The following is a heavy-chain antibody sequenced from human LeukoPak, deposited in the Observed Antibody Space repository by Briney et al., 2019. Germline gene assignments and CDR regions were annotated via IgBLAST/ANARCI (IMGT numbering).Heavy chain of an antibody. Sequence: PGGSLRLSCAASGFTFSSYAMSWVRQAPGKGLEWVSAISGSGGSTYYADSVKGRFTISRDNSKNTLYLQMNSLRAEDTAVYYCARAERYSYGYADYWGQGTLVTVSS. CDR2: ISGSGGST. D-gene: IGHD5-18*01. J-gene: IGHJ4*02. CDR3: ARAERYSYGYADY. V-gene: IGHV3-23*01. CDR1: GFTFSSYA.